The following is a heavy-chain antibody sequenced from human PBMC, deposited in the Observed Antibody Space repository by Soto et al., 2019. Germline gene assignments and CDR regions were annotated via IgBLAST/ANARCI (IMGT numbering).Heavy chain of an antibody. CDR1: GYTFITYY. CDR3: AIEGGYNSRPLHY. J-gene: IGHJ4*02. V-gene: IGHV1-46*01. Sequence: ASVKVSCKASGYTFITYYMHWVRQAPGQGLEWMGIINPSGGSTSYAQKFQGRVTMTRDTSTSTVYMELSRLTSDDTALYYCAIEGGYNSRPLHYWGQGTLVTVSS. D-gene: IGHD5-12*01. CDR2: INPSGGST.